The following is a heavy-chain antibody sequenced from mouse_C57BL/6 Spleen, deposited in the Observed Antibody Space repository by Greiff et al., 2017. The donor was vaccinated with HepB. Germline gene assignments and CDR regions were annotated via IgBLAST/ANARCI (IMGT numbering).Heavy chain of an antibody. D-gene: IGHD2-1*01. CDR3: ARGGIYYGNYGAY. V-gene: IGHV1-22*01. J-gene: IGHJ3*01. CDR1: GYTFTDYN. Sequence: EVQLQQSGPELVKPGASVKMSCKASGYTFTDYNMHWVKQSHGKSLEWIGYINPNNGGTSYNQKFKGKATLTVNKSSSTAYMELRSLTSEDSAVYYCARGGIYYGNYGAYWGQGTLVTVSA. CDR2: INPNNGGT.